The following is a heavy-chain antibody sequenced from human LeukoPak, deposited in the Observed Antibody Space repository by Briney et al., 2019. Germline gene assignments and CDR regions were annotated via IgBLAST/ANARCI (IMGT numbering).Heavy chain of an antibody. CDR1: GYTFTSYD. V-gene: IGHV1-8*03. CDR2: MNPNSGNT. CDR3: ARGGYYYYYMDV. J-gene: IGHJ6*03. Sequence: ASVKVSCKASGYTFTSYDINWVRQATGQGLEWMGWMNPNSGNTGYAQKFQGRVTITRNTSISTAYMELSSLRSEDTAVYYCARGGYYYYYMDVWGKGTTVPVSS.